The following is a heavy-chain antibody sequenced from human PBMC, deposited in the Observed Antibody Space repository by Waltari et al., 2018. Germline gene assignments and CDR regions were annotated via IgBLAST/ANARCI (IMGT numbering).Heavy chain of an antibody. J-gene: IGHJ4*02. D-gene: IGHD1-20*01. Sequence: EVQLLESGGDLVQPGGSLRLSCAASGITFSNFPINWVRLAPGTGREGVSAITVGDDAHYADARRGRFTISRDSSKDTVHLQMNGLRVEDTAIYYCATPFYNWDDPLHSWGQGTPVTVSS. CDR3: ATPFYNWDDPLHS. CDR1: GITFSNFP. CDR2: ITVGDDA. V-gene: IGHV3-23*01.